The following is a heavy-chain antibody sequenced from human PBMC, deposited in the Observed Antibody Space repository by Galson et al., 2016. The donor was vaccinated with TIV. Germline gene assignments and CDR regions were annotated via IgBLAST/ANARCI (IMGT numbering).Heavy chain of an antibody. J-gene: IGHJ4*02. V-gene: IGHV1-24*01. CDR3: ARSGDYGDY. Sequence: SVKVSCKVSEYTLPELSMHWVRQAPGRGLEWVGGFDPEDGDAIYAQKFQGRVTITRGTSTDTGYMELSSLRSDDTAVYYCARSGDYGDYWGQGTLVTVSS. CDR2: FDPEDGDA. D-gene: IGHD4-17*01. CDR1: EYTLPELS.